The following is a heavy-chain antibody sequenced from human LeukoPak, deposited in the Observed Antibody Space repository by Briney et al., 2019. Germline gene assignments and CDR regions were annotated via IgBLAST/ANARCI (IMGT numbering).Heavy chain of an antibody. CDR3: ARGQRSNNAYPYFDS. CDR2: IQNTGRT. D-gene: IGHD3-16*01. V-gene: IGHV4-59*11. Sequence: SETLSLTCPVSGCSINSLPWSWIRQPPGKGLEWIGFIQNTGRTIYHPSLDSRVTVSVDSSKNQFSLKLRSVTAADTAVYYCARGQRSNNAYPYFDSWGQGTLVTVSS. J-gene: IGHJ4*02. CDR1: GCSINSLP.